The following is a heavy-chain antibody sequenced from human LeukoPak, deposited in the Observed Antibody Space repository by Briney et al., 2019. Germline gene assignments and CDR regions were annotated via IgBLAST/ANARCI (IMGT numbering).Heavy chain of an antibody. D-gene: IGHD3-22*01. CDR3: ADSSAYLGDDVFDS. V-gene: IGHV4-39*01. Sequence: SETLSLTCSVSRASFNSSDYCWGWVRQPPGKGLEWIGTIYYRGNTYYNPSLTSRVTISADTSKMQFSLKLTSATAADTAVYYCADSSAYLGDDVFDSWGRGTLVTVSS. J-gene: IGHJ3*02. CDR1: RASFNSSDYC. CDR2: IYYRGNT.